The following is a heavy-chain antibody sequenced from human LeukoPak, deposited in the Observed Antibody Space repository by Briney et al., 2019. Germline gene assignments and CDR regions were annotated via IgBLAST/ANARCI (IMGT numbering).Heavy chain of an antibody. CDR1: GFTFSSYA. V-gene: IGHV3-23*01. CDR3: AKGLKYYYDSSPSPGMY. D-gene: IGHD3-22*01. CDR2: ISGSGGST. Sequence: GGSLRLSCAASGFTFSSYAMSWVRQAPGKGLEWVSAISGSGGSTYYADSVKGRFTISRDNSKNTLYLHMNSLRAEDTAVYYCAKGLKYYYDSSPSPGMYWGQGTLVTVSS. J-gene: IGHJ4*02.